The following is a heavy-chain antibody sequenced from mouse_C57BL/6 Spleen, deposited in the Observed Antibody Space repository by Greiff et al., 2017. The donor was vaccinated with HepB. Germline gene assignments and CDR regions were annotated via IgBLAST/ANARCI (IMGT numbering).Heavy chain of an antibody. CDR1: GFTFSNYW. Sequence: EVKLVESGGGLVQPGGSMKLSCVASGFTFSNYWMNWVRQSPEKGLEWVAQIRLKSDNYATHYAESVKGRFTISRDDSKSSVYLQMNNLRAEDTGIYYCPLGPYYFDYWGQGTTLTVSS. CDR3: PLGPYYFDY. D-gene: IGHD4-1*01. V-gene: IGHV6-3*01. CDR2: IRLKSDNYAT. J-gene: IGHJ2*01.